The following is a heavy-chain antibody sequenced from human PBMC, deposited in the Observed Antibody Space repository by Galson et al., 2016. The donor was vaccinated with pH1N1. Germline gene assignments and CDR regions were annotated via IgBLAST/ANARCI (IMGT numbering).Heavy chain of an antibody. CDR3: RGLNDN. CDR1: GFAFSNAW. V-gene: IGHV3-15*01. D-gene: IGHD3-16*01. J-gene: IGHJ4*02. Sequence: SLRLSCAASGFAFSNAWMSWVRQAPGKGLEWVGSIKSKTDGGTTDYAAPVKGRFTLASDDSKNTLYLQMNSLKIEDTALYYCRGLNDNWGQGTLVTVSS. CDR2: IKSKTDGGTT.